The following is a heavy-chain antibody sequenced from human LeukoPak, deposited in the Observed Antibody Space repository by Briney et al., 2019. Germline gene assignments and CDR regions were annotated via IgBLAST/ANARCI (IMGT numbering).Heavy chain of an antibody. CDR1: GGSISSYY. J-gene: IGHJ4*02. D-gene: IGHD3-22*01. Sequence: SETLSLTCTVSGGSISSYYWSWIRQPPGKGLEWIGSIYYSGSTYYNPSLKSRVTISVDTSKNQFSLKLSSVTAADTAVYYCARQSYDSSGYYSRRYFDYWGQGTLVTVSS. CDR3: ARQSYDSSGYYSRRYFDY. V-gene: IGHV4-59*12. CDR2: IYYSGST.